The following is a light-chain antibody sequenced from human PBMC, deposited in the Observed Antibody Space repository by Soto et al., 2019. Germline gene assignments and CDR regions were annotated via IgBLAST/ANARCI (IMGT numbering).Light chain of an antibody. CDR2: LNSDGSH. V-gene: IGLV4-69*01. CDR3: QTWVTGLWV. CDR1: TGHSTYA. J-gene: IGLJ3*02. Sequence: QPVLTQSPSASASLGASVKLTCTLSTGHSTYAIAWHQQRPEKGPRYLMKLNSDGSHTRGDGIPDRFSGSSSGAERYLTISSLQSEDEADYYCQTWVTGLWVFGGGTQLTVL.